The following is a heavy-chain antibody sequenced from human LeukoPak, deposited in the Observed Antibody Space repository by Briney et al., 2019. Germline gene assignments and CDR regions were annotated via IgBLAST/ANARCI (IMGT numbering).Heavy chain of an antibody. CDR3: ARDNGDYWFDY. V-gene: IGHV1-2*02. CDR2: INPNSGGT. Sequence: GASVKVSCKTSGYSFTSYYIHWVRQAPGQGLEWMGWINPNSGGTNYAQKFQGRVTMTRDTSISTAYMELTRLRSDDTAVYYCARDNGDYWFDYWGQGTLVTVSS. J-gene: IGHJ4*02. CDR1: GYSFTSYY. D-gene: IGHD4-17*01.